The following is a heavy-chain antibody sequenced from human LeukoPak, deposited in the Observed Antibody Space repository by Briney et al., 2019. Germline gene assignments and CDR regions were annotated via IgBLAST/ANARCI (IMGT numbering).Heavy chain of an antibody. J-gene: IGHJ4*02. D-gene: IGHD2-2*01. Sequence: SETLSLTCTVSSGSISSSSYYWGWIRQPPGKGLEWIGYIYYSGSTNYNPSLKSRVTISVDTSKNQFSLNLSSVTAADTAVYYCASTYCSSTSCYFDYWGQGTLVTVSS. CDR3: ASTYCSSTSCYFDY. CDR1: SGSISSSSYY. V-gene: IGHV4-61*05. CDR2: IYYSGST.